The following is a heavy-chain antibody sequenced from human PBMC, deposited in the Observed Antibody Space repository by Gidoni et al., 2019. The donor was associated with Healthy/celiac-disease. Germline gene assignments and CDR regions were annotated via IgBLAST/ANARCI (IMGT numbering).Heavy chain of an antibody. CDR3: ARVGLGAAFYYYYYYMDV. V-gene: IGHV4-34*01. D-gene: IGHD3-16*01. CDR2: INHSGST. CDR1: GGSFSGYY. J-gene: IGHJ6*03. Sequence: QVQLQQWGAGLLKPSETLSLTCAVYGGSFSGYYWSWIRQPPGKGLEWIGEINHSGSTNYNPSLKSRVTISVDTSKNQFSLKLSSVTAADTAVYYCARVGLGAAFYYYYYYMDVWGKGTTVTVSS.